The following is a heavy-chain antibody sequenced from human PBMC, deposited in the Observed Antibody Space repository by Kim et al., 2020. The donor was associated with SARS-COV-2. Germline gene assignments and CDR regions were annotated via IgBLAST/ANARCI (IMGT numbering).Heavy chain of an antibody. Sequence: SETLSLTCTVSGGSISSSSYYWGWIRQPPGKGLEWIGSIYYSGSTYYNPSLKSRVTISVDTSKNQFSLKLSSVTAADTAVYYCASGYSSSLGDWFDPWGQGTLVTVSS. D-gene: IGHD6-13*01. CDR1: GGSISSSSYY. J-gene: IGHJ5*02. V-gene: IGHV4-39*01. CDR3: ASGYSSSLGDWFDP. CDR2: IYYSGST.